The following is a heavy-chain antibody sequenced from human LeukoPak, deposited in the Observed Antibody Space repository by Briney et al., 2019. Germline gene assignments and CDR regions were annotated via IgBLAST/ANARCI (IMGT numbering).Heavy chain of an antibody. CDR1: GFTFSSYW. J-gene: IGHJ3*02. V-gene: IGHV3-74*01. D-gene: IGHD5-24*01. CDR2: INSDGSST. CDR3: TRWLQRKGGYAFDI. Sequence: GGSLRLSCAASGFTFSSYWMHWVRQAPGKGLVWVSRINSDGSSTSYADSVKGRFTISRDNAKNTLYLQMNSLRAEDTAVYYCTRWLQRKGGYAFDIWGQGTMVTVSS.